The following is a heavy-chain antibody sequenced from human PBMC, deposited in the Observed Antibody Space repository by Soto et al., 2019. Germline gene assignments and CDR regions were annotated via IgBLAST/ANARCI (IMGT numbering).Heavy chain of an antibody. CDR2: IYYSGST. Sequence: QVQLQESGPGLVKPSQTLSLTCTVSGGSISSGGYYWSWIRQHPGKGLEWIGYIYYSGSTYYNPSHKSRVTISGDTSKNQFSLKLSSVTAADTAVYYCARVHDGYSSSSGDWFDPWGQGTLVTVSS. CDR3: ARVHDGYSSSSGDWFDP. CDR1: GGSISSGGYY. J-gene: IGHJ5*02. V-gene: IGHV4-31*03. D-gene: IGHD6-6*01.